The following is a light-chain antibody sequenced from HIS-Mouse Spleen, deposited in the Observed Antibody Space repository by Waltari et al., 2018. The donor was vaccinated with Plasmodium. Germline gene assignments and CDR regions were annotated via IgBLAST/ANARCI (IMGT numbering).Light chain of an antibody. CDR1: SSDVGGYNY. J-gene: IGLJ3*02. V-gene: IGLV2-8*01. Sequence: QSALTQPPPASGSPGQSVPISCTGPSSDVGGYNYFSWYQQHPGKAPKLMIYEVSKRPSGVPDRFSGSKSGNTASLTVSGLQAEDEADYYCSSYAGSNNWVFGGGTKLTVL. CDR3: SSYAGSNNWV. CDR2: EVS.